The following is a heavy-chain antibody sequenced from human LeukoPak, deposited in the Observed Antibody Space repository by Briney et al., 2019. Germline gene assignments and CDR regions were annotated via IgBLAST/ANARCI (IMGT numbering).Heavy chain of an antibody. J-gene: IGHJ4*02. D-gene: IGHD2-2*01. CDR1: GGSISSYY. V-gene: IGHV4-4*07. CDR3: ARDQAYSPSRAYCSSTSCRPYYFDY. CDR2: IYTSGST. Sequence: SETLSLTCTVSGGSISSYYWSWIRQPAGEGLEWIGRIYTSGSTNYNPSLKSRVTMSVDTSKNQFSLKLSSVTAADTDVYYCARDQAYSPSRAYCSSTSCRPYYFDYWGQGTLVTVSS.